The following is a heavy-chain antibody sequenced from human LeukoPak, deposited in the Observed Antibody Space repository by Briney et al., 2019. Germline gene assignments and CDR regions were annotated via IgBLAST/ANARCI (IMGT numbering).Heavy chain of an antibody. CDR2: IYHSGST. D-gene: IGHD6-19*01. CDR3: ARGRIAVAGLYFDY. Sequence: PSETLSLTCAVSGGSISSSNWWSWVRQPPGKGLEWIGEIYHSGSTNYNPSLKSRVTISVDKSKNQFSLKLSSVTGADTAVYYCARGRIAVAGLYFDYWGQGTLVTVSS. V-gene: IGHV4-4*02. J-gene: IGHJ4*02. CDR1: GGSISSSNW.